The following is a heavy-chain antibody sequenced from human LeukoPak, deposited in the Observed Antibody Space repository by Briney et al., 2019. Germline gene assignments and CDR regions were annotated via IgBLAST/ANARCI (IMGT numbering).Heavy chain of an antibody. CDR3: ARGRTPYAYFDY. V-gene: IGHV3-30-3*01. CDR1: GFTFSSYA. D-gene: IGHD4-17*01. CDR2: ISYDGSNK. Sequence: PGRSLRLSCAASGFTFSSYAMHWVRQAPGKGLEWVAVISYDGSNKYYADSVKGRFTISRDNSKNTLYLQMNSLRAEDTAVYYCARGRTPYAYFDYWGQGTLVTVSP. J-gene: IGHJ4*02.